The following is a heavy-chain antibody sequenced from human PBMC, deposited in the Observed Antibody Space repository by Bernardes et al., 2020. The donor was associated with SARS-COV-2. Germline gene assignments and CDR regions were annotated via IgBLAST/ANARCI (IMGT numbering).Heavy chain of an antibody. J-gene: IGHJ4*02. V-gene: IGHV4-39*01. CDR1: GGSISSSSYY. CDR3: ARLNYYDSSGPTEFDY. CDR2: IYYSGST. D-gene: IGHD3-22*01. Sequence: TLSLTCTVSGGSISSSSYYWGWIRQPPGKGLEWIGSIYYSGSTYYNPSLKSRVTISVDTSKNQFSLKLSSVTAADTAVYYCARLNYYDSSGPTEFDYWGQGTLVTVSS.